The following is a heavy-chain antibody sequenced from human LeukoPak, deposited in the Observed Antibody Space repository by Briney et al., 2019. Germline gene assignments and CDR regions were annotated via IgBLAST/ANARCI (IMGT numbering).Heavy chain of an antibody. CDR3: ARDGHCSSTSCSYNWFDP. Sequence: GASVKVSCKASGGTFSSYAISWVRQAPGQGLEWMGGIIPIFGTANYAQKFQGRVTITTDESTSTAYMELSSLRSEDTDVYYCARDGHCSSTSCSYNWFDPWGQGTLVTVSS. CDR1: GGTFSSYA. CDR2: IIPIFGTA. J-gene: IGHJ5*02. V-gene: IGHV1-69*05. D-gene: IGHD2-2*03.